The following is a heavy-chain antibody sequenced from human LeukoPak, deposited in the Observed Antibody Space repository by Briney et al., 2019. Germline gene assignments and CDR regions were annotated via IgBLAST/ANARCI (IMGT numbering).Heavy chain of an antibody. J-gene: IGHJ4*02. CDR2: IRYDGSNK. Sequence: GGSLRLSCAASGFTFNSYGMHWVRQAPGKGLEWVAFIRYDGSNKYYADSVKGRFTISRDNSKNTLYLQMNSLRAEDTAVYYCAKAGVFGDYEEGFDYWGQGTLVTVSS. CDR1: GFTFNSYG. V-gene: IGHV3-30*02. CDR3: AKAGVFGDYEEGFDY. D-gene: IGHD4-17*01.